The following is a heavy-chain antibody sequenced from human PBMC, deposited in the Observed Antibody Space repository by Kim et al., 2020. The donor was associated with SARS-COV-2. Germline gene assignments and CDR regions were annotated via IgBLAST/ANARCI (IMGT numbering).Heavy chain of an antibody. V-gene: IGHV3-7*03. D-gene: IGHD3-9*01. CDR1: GFNFSAYW. CDR3: ARDLSGFHLDF. Sequence: GGSLRLSCGASGFNFSAYWMNWVRQVPGKGLERVANIKYNAKDSYYLQSVNGRFTISRDNAKNSLYLHMDRPRVEDKGVYFCARDLSGFHLDFWGHGTRVTVSS. CDR2: IKYNAKDS. J-gene: IGHJ1*01.